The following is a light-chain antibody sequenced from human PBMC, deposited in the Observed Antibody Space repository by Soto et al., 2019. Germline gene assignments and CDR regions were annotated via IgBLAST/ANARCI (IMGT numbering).Light chain of an antibody. J-gene: IGKJ1*01. V-gene: IGKV3-15*01. Sequence: EIVLTQTPGTLSLFPGETATRSCRTSQGLNRNLAWYQQKLGQAPRVLIYGASTRATGIPARFRGNGSWTEFILTISRLQSEDVSVDYGHEYNTWPWTFGQGTKV. CDR1: QGLNRN. CDR3: HEYNTWPWT. CDR2: GAS.